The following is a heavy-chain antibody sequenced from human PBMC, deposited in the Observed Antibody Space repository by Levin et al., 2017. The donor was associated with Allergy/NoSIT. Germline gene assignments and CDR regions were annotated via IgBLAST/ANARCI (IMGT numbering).Heavy chain of an antibody. CDR2: IRYNDST. CDR1: GVSVSSDDYY. CDR3: ARVAGYSYGYYFDY. D-gene: IGHD5-18*01. V-gene: IGHV4-30-4*08. J-gene: IGHJ4*02. Sequence: SQTLSLTCIVSGPVSGVSVSSDDYYWSWIRQHPGKGLEWIGYIRYNDSTHYNPSLKSRVTISVDRSKNQFSLNLSSVTAADTAVYYCARVAGYSYGYYFDYWGQGALVTVSS.